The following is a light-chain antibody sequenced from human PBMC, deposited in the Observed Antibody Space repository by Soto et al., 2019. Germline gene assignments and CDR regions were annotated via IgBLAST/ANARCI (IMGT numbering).Light chain of an antibody. CDR2: ASS. CDR3: QQADSFPLT. CDR1: QNINSW. J-gene: IGKJ4*01. Sequence: DLQMTQSPSSVSASIGDRVTIACRAGQNINSWLAWYQQKPGKAPQLLISASSRLQSGVSSRFTGSGSGRDFTLTISSLQSEDSATYYCQQADSFPLTFGGGTKVEI. V-gene: IGKV1-12*01.